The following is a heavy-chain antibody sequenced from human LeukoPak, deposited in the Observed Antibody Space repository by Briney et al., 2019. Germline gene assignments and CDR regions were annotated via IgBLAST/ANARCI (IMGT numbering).Heavy chain of an antibody. Sequence: GGSLRLSCAASGFTFSGYAMSWVRQAPGKGLERVSPISASGGSTYYADSVKGRFTISRDNSRNTLYLQMNSLRVEDTAIYYCAKDPRLCGNDCFTTIDFWGQGTMVTVSP. CDR2: ISASGGST. V-gene: IGHV3-23*01. CDR1: GFTFSGYA. D-gene: IGHD2-21*02. J-gene: IGHJ3*01. CDR3: AKDPRLCGNDCFTTIDF.